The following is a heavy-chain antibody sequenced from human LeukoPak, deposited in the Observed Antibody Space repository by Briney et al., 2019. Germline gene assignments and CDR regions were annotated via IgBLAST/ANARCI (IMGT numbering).Heavy chain of an antibody. CDR2: ISSSSSYI. J-gene: IGHJ5*02. D-gene: IGHD3-9*01. CDR1: GFTFSSYS. Sequence: KSGGSLRLSCAASGFTFSSYSMNWVRQAPGKGLEWVSSISSSSSYIYYADSVKGRFTISRDNAKNSLYLQMNGLRAEDTAVYYCAREVVAGYYTWGQGTLVTVSS. CDR3: AREVVAGYYT. V-gene: IGHV3-21*01.